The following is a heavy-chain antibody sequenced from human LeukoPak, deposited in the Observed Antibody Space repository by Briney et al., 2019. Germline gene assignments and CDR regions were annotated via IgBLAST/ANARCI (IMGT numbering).Heavy chain of an antibody. CDR3: ARGYCSGGSCFDY. V-gene: IGHV3-7*01. CDR1: GFTFNSYW. D-gene: IGHD2-15*01. CDR2: IKEDGGEK. J-gene: IGHJ4*02. Sequence: GGSLRLSCAASGFTFNSYWMSWVRQAPGKGLEWVANIKEDGGEKDYVDSVKGRFTISRDNAKNSLYLQMNSLRAEDTAVYYCARGYCSGGSCFDYWGQGTLVTVSS.